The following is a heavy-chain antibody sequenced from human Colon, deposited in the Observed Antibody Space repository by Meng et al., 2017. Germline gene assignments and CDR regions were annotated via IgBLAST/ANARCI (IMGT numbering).Heavy chain of an antibody. CDR3: ASRLGIAAAGTRYFQD. J-gene: IGHJ1*01. Sequence: EVQLLESGGGLVQPGGSLRLSCAASGFTFSNYAKTWVRQAPGKGLEWVSAINSDGGGTFYADSVKGRFTISRDNSKNTLYLQMNSLRAEDTAVYYCASRLGIAAAGTRYFQDWGQGTLVTVSS. V-gene: IGHV3-23*01. CDR2: INSDGGGT. D-gene: IGHD6-13*01. CDR1: GFTFSNYA.